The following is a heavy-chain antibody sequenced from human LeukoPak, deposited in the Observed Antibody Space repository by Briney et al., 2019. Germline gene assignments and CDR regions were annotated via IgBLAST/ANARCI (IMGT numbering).Heavy chain of an antibody. D-gene: IGHD3-22*01. V-gene: IGHV3-15*07. J-gene: IGHJ5*02. CDR3: ATDFYDST. CDR1: GNYW. Sequence: PGGSLRLSCAASGNYWMHWVRQAPGKGLEWVGRIRSNSDGGTIDYAAPVKGRFTLSRDDSKTTLYLQMNSLQTEDTAVYYCATDFYDSTWGQGTLVTVSS. CDR2: IRSNSDGGTI.